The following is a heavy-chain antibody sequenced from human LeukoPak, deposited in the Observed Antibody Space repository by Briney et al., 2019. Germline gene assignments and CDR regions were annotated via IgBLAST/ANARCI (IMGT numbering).Heavy chain of an antibody. CDR3: ARLVVDLPADWFDP. J-gene: IGHJ5*02. D-gene: IGHD2-15*01. CDR1: GFTFRNYA. CDR2: IGTTINGT. V-gene: IGHV3-23*05. Sequence: GGSLRLSCVASGFTFRNYAMTWVRQTPGKGLEWVATIGTTINGTYYADSVGGRFTIARDNPRDTLHLYMNSLSADDTALYYCARLVVDLPADWFDPWGKGTVVIVSS.